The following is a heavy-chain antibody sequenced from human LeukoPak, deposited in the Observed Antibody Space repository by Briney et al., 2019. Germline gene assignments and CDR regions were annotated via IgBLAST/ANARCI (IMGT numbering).Heavy chain of an antibody. CDR2: TYYRSKWYN. Sequence: QTLSLTCAISGDSASSNSAAWNWITQSPSRGLEWLGRTYYRSKWYNDYAGSVKSRITVNPDTSKNQFSLQLNSVTPQDTAVYYCAREAGSGCDYWGQGTLVTVSS. CDR3: AREAGSGCDY. V-gene: IGHV6-1*01. D-gene: IGHD6-19*01. J-gene: IGHJ4*02. CDR1: GDSASSNSAA.